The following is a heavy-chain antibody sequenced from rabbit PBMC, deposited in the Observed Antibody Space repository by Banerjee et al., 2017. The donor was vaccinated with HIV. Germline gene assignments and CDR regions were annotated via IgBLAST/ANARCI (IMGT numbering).Heavy chain of an antibody. CDR3: ARDGTMTIRTKNL. D-gene: IGHD2-1*01. CDR1: GFDFSSHG. J-gene: IGHJ4*01. Sequence: EESGGDLVKPGASLTLTCKASGFDFSSHGVSWVRQAPGKGLEWIGYIDPVFGSTYYASWVNGRFTISSHNAQNTVDLQMNSLTPADTATYFCARDGTMTIRTKNLWGPGTLVTVS. V-gene: IGHV1S47*01. CDR2: IDPVFGST.